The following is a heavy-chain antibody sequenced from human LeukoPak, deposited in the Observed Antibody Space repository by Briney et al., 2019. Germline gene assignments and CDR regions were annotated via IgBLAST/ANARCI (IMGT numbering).Heavy chain of an antibody. CDR1: GFTFPNYA. CDR3: ARSNNGIQYYHAMDV. Sequence: PGGSLRLSCAVSGFTFPNYAMSWVRQAPGKGLEWVSGISGSVGSTYYADSVKGRFTVSRDNSKNTLSLQMSSLRAEDTAVYYCARSNNGIQYYHAMDVWGQGTTVTVSS. V-gene: IGHV3-23*01. J-gene: IGHJ6*02. D-gene: IGHD1/OR15-1a*01. CDR2: ISGSVGST.